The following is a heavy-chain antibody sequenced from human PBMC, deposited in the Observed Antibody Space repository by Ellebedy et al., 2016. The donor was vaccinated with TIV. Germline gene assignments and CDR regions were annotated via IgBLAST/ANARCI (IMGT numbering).Heavy chain of an antibody. Sequence: GESLKISCAASGFTFGSYGIHWVRQASGKGLELVAFISYDGKEKYYADSVKGRFTISRDNSYSTMYVQMYSLRTEDTAVYYCAKEAYDIMTSSQMYGMDVWGQGTTVTVSS. V-gene: IGHV3-30*18. CDR2: ISYDGKEK. CDR1: GFTFGSYG. J-gene: IGHJ6*02. D-gene: IGHD3-9*01. CDR3: AKEAYDIMTSSQMYGMDV.